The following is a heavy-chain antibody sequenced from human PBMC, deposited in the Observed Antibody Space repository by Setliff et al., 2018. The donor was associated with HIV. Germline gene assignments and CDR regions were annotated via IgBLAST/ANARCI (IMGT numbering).Heavy chain of an antibody. CDR3: ARGSYSSSWYGSHFDY. D-gene: IGHD6-13*01. J-gene: IGHJ4*02. V-gene: IGHV4-61*02. CDR2: IYTSGST. Sequence: SETLSLTCTVSGDSISSGSYYWSWIRQPAGKGLEWIGRIYTSGSTNYNPSLKSRVTISVDTSKNQFSLKLSSVIAADAAVYYCARGSYSSSWYGSHFDYWGQGILVTVSS. CDR1: GDSISSGSYY.